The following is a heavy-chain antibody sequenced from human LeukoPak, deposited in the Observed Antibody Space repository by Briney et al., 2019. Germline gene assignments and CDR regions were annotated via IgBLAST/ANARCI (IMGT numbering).Heavy chain of an antibody. CDR2: IYYSGST. CDR1: GGSISSSSYY. V-gene: IGHV4-39*07. CDR3: ARGPEGIAAAGRDY. D-gene: IGHD6-13*01. Sequence: PSETLSLTCTVSGGSISSSSYYWGWIRQPPGKGLEWIGSIYYSGSTYYNPSLKSRVTISVDTSKNQFSLKLSSVTAADTAVYYCARGPEGIAAAGRDYWGQGTLVTVSS. J-gene: IGHJ4*02.